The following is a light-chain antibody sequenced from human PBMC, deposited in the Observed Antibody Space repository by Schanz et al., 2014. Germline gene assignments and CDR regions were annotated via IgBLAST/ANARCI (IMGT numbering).Light chain of an antibody. J-gene: IGKJ2*01. V-gene: IGKV3-20*01. CDR2: AAS. CDR3: QHYHSWPYT. Sequence: EIVLTQFPDTLSLSPGEGATLSCRASQSVSSIHLAWYQQKPGQAPRLLIYAASRRATGIPDRVSGSGSGTEFTLTISSLQPEDLAVYYCQHYHSWPYTFGQGSKLDIK. CDR1: QSVSSIH.